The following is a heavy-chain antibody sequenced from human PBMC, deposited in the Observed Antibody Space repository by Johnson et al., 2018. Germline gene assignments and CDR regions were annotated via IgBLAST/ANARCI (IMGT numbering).Heavy chain of an antibody. V-gene: IGHV3-48*02. Sequence: VQLVESGGGLVQPGGSLRLSCAASGFTFSSYSMNWVRQAPGKGLEWVSYISSSSSTISYADSVTGRFTISRDNAKNSLYLQMNSLRDEDTAVFYCYRGSGYYTNYGMDVWGKGTTVTVSS. D-gene: IGHD3-3*01. CDR3: YRGSGYYTNYGMDV. CDR1: GFTFSSYS. J-gene: IGHJ6*04. CDR2: ISSSSSTI.